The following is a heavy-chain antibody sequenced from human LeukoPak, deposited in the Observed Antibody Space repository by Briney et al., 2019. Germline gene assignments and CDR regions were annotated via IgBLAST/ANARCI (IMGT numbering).Heavy chain of an antibody. V-gene: IGHV3-23*01. CDR1: GFTFSSYA. CDR3: AKGSYYDSSGTYYFDY. Sequence: GGSLRLSCAASGFTFSSYAMSWVRQAPGKGLEWVSAISGSGDNTYYADSVKGRFTISRDNSKNTLYLQMNSLRAEDTSLYYCAKGSYYDSSGTYYFDYWGQGTLVTVSS. D-gene: IGHD3-22*01. J-gene: IGHJ4*02. CDR2: ISGSGDNT.